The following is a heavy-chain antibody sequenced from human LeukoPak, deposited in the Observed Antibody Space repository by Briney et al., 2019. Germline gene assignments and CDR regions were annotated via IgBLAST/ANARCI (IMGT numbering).Heavy chain of an antibody. D-gene: IGHD4/OR15-4a*01. Sequence: GGSLRLSCAVSGLTFNNYAMSWVRQAPGKGPDWVSTISNSGDSTYYADSVKGRFAVSRDNSKNTVYLQLNSLSAEDTAVYYCYGEGYWGQGTLVTISS. V-gene: IGHV3-23*01. CDR1: GLTFNNYA. CDR3: YGEGY. CDR2: ISNSGDST. J-gene: IGHJ4*02.